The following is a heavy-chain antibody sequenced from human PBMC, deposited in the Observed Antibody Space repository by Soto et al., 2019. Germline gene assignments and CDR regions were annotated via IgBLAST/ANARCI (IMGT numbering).Heavy chain of an antibody. CDR3: ERGYCTNGVCSYFDP. CDR1: GLMFSTDS. V-gene: IGHV3-33*01. Sequence: SLSSSLYACGLMFSTDSMYVVREAPGKGLELVAMIWYDGSYKYYSDSVKGRFTMSRDNSKNMVYVEMNILRAEDTAVYYCERGYCTNGVCSYFDPWGQGTLVTVSS. J-gene: IGHJ4*02. CDR2: IWYDGSYK. D-gene: IGHD2-8*01.